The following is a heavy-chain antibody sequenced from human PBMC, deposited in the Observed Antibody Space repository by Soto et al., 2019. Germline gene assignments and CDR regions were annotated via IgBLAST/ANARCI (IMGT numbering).Heavy chain of an antibody. CDR3: ARLPVLLWFGELFYGMDV. CDR1: GYSFTSYW. CDR2: IYPGDSDT. V-gene: IGHV5-51*01. J-gene: IGHJ6*02. Sequence: CKGSGYSFTSYWIGWVRQMPGKGLEWMGIIYPGDSDTRYSPSFQGQVTISADKSISTAYLQWSSLKASDTAMYYCARLPVLLWFGELFYGMDVWGQGTTVTVSS. D-gene: IGHD3-10*01.